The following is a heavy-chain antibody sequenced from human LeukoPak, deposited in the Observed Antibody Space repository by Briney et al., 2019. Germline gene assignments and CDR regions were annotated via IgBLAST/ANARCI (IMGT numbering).Heavy chain of an antibody. CDR3: ARLDILTGNYYYFDF. J-gene: IGHJ4*02. D-gene: IGHD3-9*01. CDR2: INGDGSTT. V-gene: IGHV3-74*01. CDR1: GFTFRSYW. Sequence: GGSLRLSCAASGFTFRSYWMDCVRQAPGKGLVWVSRINGDGSTTSYADSVKGRFTISRDNAKNTLYLQMNSLRAEDTAVYYCARLDILTGNYYYFDFWCQGTLVTVSS.